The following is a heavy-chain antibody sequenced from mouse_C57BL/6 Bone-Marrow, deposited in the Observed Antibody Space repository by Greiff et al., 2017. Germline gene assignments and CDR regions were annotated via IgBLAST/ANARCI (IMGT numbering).Heavy chain of an antibody. CDR2: IYPGDGDT. CDR1: GYAFSSYW. V-gene: IGHV1-80*01. CDR3: ARGGDYDFSAWFAY. Sequence: QVQLQQSGAELVKPGASVKISCKASGYAFSSYWMNWVKQRPGKGLAWIGQIYPGDGDTNYNGKFKGKATLTADKSSSTAYMQLSSLTSEDSAVYFWARGGDYDFSAWFAYWGQGTLVTVSA. J-gene: IGHJ3*01. D-gene: IGHD2-4*01.